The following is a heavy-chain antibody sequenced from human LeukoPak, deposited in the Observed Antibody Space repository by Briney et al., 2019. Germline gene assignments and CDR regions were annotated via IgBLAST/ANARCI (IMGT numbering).Heavy chain of an antibody. CDR2: ISSSSSYI. CDR1: GFTFSSYS. Sequence: GGSLRLSCAASGFTFSSYSMNWVRQAPGKGLEWVSSISSSSSYIYYADSVKGRFTISRDNAKNSLYLQMNSLRAEDTAVYYCARDPYYDISTGYPQNYWGQGTLVTVSS. J-gene: IGHJ4*02. V-gene: IGHV3-21*01. D-gene: IGHD3-9*01. CDR3: ARDPYYDISTGYPQNY.